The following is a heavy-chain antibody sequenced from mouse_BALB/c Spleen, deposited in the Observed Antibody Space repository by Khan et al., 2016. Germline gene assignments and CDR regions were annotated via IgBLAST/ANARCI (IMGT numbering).Heavy chain of an antibody. D-gene: IGHD1-1*02. CDR1: GFTFSDYY. CDR2: ISDGGAYT. V-gene: IGHV5-4*02. CDR3: ARTYGNYGYFDV. J-gene: IGHJ1*01. Sequence: EVELVESGGGLVKPGGSLKLSCAASGFTFSDYYMYWVRQTPEKRLEWVATISDGGAYTYYPDRVKGRFTISRDNAKNNLYLQMSSLKSEDTVMYYCARTYGNYGYFDVWGAGTTVTVSS.